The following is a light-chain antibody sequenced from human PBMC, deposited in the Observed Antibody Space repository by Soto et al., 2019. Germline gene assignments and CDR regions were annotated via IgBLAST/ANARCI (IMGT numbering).Light chain of an antibody. CDR3: GTWDSSLSAVV. CDR2: DNS. V-gene: IGLV1-51*01. J-gene: IGLJ2*01. Sequence: QSALTQPPSVSTAPGQKVTISCSGSSSNIGSNYVSWYQHLPGTAPKLLIYDNSKRPSGIPDRFSGSKSGTSATLGITGLQTGDEADYYCGTWDSSLSAVVFGGGTKLTVL. CDR1: SSNIGSNY.